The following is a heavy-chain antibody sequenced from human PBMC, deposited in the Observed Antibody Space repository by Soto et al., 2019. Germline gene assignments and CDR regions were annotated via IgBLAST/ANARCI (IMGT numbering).Heavy chain of an antibody. D-gene: IGHD1-1*01. V-gene: IGHV3-33*08. J-gene: IGHJ4*02. CDR2: IWFDGSSK. CDR1: GFTFRNYG. CDR3: ARDSDTNSRFSQFDY. Sequence: QVQLVESGGGVVQPGRSLRLSCAASGFTFRNYGMHWVRQAPGKGLGWVAVIWFDGSSKYYADSVKGRFTISRDYSKNTLYLQMDSLRAEDTAFYYCARDSDTNSRFSQFDYWGQGTLVTVSS.